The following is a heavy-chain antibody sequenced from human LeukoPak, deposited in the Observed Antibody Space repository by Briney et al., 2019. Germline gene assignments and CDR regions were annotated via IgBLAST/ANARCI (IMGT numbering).Heavy chain of an antibody. Sequence: ASVKVSCKTSGYTFSDHYVQWLRQAPGQGLEWMGIIKVSGDWTSYTQNFQGRVTMTRDMSTSTVYMELSSLRSEDTAVYYCVREPPESYYFDHWGQGTLVTVSS. J-gene: IGHJ4*02. CDR1: GYTFSDHY. CDR2: IKVSGDWT. V-gene: IGHV1-46*01. D-gene: IGHD3/OR15-3a*01. CDR3: VREPPESYYFDH.